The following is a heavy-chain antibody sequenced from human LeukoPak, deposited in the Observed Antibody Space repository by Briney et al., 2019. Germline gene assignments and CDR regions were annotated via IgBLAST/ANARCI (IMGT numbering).Heavy chain of an antibody. CDR2: IHDGGST. V-gene: IGHV4-30-2*01. CDR3: AREAGGCGGSCYSIGYYSMDV. D-gene: IGHD2-15*01. J-gene: IGHJ6*04. CDR1: GGSISSGGYC. Sequence: SQTLSLTCIVSGGSISSGGYCWGWIRQPPGKGLEWIGFIHDGGSTSYNSSLKSRVAISVDRSKNQFSLTLSSVTAADTAVYYCAREAGGCGGSCYSIGYYSMDVWGKGTTVTVSS.